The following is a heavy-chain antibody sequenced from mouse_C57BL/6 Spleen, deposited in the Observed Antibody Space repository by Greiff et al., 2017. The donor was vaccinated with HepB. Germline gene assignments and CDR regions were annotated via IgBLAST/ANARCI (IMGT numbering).Heavy chain of an antibody. CDR1: GYTFPSYW. CDR2: IDPSDSYT. D-gene: IGHD1-1*01. Sequence: QVQLQQPGAELVMPGASVKLSCKASGYTFPSYWMHWVKQRPGQGLEWIGEIDPSDSYTNYNQKFKGKSTLTVDKSSSTAYMQLSSLTSEDSAVYYCARSPYYGSSYVNWYFDVWGTGTTVTVSS. J-gene: IGHJ1*03. V-gene: IGHV1-69*01. CDR3: ARSPYYGSSYVNWYFDV.